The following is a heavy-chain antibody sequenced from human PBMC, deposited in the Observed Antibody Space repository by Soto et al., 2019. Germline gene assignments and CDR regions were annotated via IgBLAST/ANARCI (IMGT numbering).Heavy chain of an antibody. Sequence: QVQLVQSGAEVKKPGASVKVSCKASGYTFTSYYMHWVRQAPGQGLEWMGIINPSGGSTSYAQKXRGRVTMTRDXXTXTXXMELSSLRSEDTAVYYCALLGHVMVRGVIPDGMDVWGQGTTVTVSS. CDR1: GYTFTSYY. J-gene: IGHJ6*02. V-gene: IGHV1-46*03. CDR3: ALLGHVMVRGVIPDGMDV. CDR2: INPSGGST. D-gene: IGHD3-10*01.